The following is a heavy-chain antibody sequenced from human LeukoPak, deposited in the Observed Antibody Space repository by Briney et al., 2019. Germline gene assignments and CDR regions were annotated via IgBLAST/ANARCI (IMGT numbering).Heavy chain of an antibody. Sequence: GGSLRLSCSGSGFTFSSYAMHWVRQAPGKGLEWVSAISGSGGTTYYADSVKGRFTISRDNSKNTLSLQMNSLRAEDTAVYYCARDQTPMVILGYWGQGTLVTVSS. J-gene: IGHJ4*02. V-gene: IGHV3-23*01. CDR1: GFTFSSYA. CDR2: ISGSGGTT. CDR3: ARDQTPMVILGY. D-gene: IGHD5-18*01.